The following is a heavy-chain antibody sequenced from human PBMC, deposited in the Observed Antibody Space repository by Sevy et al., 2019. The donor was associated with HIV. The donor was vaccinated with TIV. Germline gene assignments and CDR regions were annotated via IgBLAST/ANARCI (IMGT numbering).Heavy chain of an antibody. CDR1: GFTFSSYA. J-gene: IGHJ4*02. D-gene: IGHD6-13*01. CDR3: ARDRSKGEQQLNY. V-gene: IGHV3-30-3*01. Sequence: GGSLRLSCAASGFTFSSYAMHWVRQAPGKGLEWVAVISYDGSNKYYADSVKGRFTISRENSKNTLYRQMNSVRAEDTAVYYCARDRSKGEQQLNYWGQGTLVTVSS. CDR2: ISYDGSNK.